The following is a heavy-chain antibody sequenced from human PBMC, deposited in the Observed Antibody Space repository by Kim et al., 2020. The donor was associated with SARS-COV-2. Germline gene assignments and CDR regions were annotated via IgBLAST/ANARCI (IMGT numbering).Heavy chain of an antibody. V-gene: IGHV3-7*03. CDR2: IKEDGSER. CDR3: ARSPGSRYTPFDL. D-gene: IGHD6-13*01. J-gene: IGHJ2*01. Sequence: GGSLRLSCAASGFTFGTFWMIWVRQAPGKGLEWVANIKEDGSERFYMDSVKGRFTISRDNAKNSVYLQMNSLRAEDTAVYYCARSPGSRYTPFDLCGRGT. CDR1: GFTFGTFW.